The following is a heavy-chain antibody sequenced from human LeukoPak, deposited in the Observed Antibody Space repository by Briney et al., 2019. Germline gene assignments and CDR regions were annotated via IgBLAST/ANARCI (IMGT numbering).Heavy chain of an antibody. Sequence: PSETLSLTCTVSGGSISSYYWSWIRQPPGKGLEWIGYMYYSGSIDYSPSLKSRVTISVDTSKNQFYLKLSSVTAADTAVYYCAAYNGDYGFGYWGQGTLVTVSS. CDR3: AAYNGDYGFGY. CDR2: MYYSGSI. V-gene: IGHV4-59*08. CDR1: GGSISSYY. J-gene: IGHJ4*02. D-gene: IGHD4-17*01.